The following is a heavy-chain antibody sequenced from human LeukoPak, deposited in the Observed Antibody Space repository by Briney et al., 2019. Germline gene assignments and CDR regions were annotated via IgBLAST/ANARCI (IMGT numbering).Heavy chain of an antibody. V-gene: IGHV1-18*01. CDR1: DYTFTNYG. J-gene: IGHJ6*02. D-gene: IGHD2-8*01. CDR2: IGTSSGST. CDR3: ARESLEGVKYYYGMDV. Sequence: ASVKVSCKASDYTFTNYGISWVRQAPGQGLEWMGWIGTSSGSTNYAQKLQGRVTMTKDISTSTAYMELRSLTSDDTAVYYCARESLEGVKYYYGMDVWGQGTTVTVPS.